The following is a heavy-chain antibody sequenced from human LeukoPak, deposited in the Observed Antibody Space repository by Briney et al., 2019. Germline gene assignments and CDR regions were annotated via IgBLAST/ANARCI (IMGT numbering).Heavy chain of an antibody. V-gene: IGHV4-38-2*02. CDR1: GYSISSGYY. D-gene: IGHD3-10*01. CDR3: ARDSGKDYYGSGSPRYYYMDV. CDR2: IYHSGRT. Sequence: KPSETLSLTCAVSGYSISSGYYGGWIRQPPGKGLEWIGSIYHSGRTYYNPSLKSRVTISVDTSKPQFSLKLSSVTAADTAVYYCARDSGKDYYGSGSPRYYYMDVWGKGTTVTVSS. J-gene: IGHJ6*03.